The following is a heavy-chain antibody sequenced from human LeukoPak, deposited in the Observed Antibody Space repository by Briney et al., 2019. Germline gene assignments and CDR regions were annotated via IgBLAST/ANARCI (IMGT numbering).Heavy chain of an antibody. CDR2: INPNTGGT. V-gene: IGHV1-2*02. J-gene: IGHJ4*02. D-gene: IGHD2-15*01. CDR3: ASGRGYCNGGSCYSPFDY. Sequence: ASVKVSCKASGYTFTGYYIHCVRQAPGQGLEWMEWINPNTGGTNYAQKFQGRVTMTRDTSISTAYMELSRLRSDDTAVYYCASGRGYCNGGSCYSPFDYWGQGTLVTVSS. CDR1: GYTFTGYY.